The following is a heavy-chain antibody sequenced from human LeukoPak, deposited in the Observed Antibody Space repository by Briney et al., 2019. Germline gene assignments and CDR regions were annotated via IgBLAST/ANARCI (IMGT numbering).Heavy chain of an antibody. D-gene: IGHD3-3*01. CDR1: GYSISSGYY. V-gene: IGHV4-38-2*01. Sequence: SETLSLTCAVSGYSISSGYYWGWIRQPPGKGLEWIGRIYHSGSTYYNPSLKSRVTISVDTSKNQFSLNLSSVTAADTAVYYCARGQGDAWSGYVLNVWGKGTTVTVSS. J-gene: IGHJ6*04. CDR2: IYHSGST. CDR3: ARGQGDAWSGYVLNV.